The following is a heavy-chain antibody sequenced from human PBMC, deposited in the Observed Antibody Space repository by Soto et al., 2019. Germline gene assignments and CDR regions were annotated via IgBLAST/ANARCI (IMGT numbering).Heavy chain of an antibody. D-gene: IGHD4-4*01. CDR1: GFTFSSYG. Sequence: QVQLVESGGGVVQPGRSLRLSCAASGFTFSSYGMHWVRQAPGKGLEWVAVISYDGSNKYYADSVKGRFTISRDNSKNTLYLQMNSLRAEDTAVYYCAKGGDYSNLYGMDVW. V-gene: IGHV3-30*18. CDR2: ISYDGSNK. J-gene: IGHJ6*01. CDR3: AKGGDYSNLYGMDV.